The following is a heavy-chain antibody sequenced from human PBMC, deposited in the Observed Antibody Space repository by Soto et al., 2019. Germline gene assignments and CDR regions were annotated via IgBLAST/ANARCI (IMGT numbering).Heavy chain of an antibody. CDR2: IYHSGST. CDR1: GASISSTTNW. Sequence: QVHLQESGPGLVRPSGTLSLTCAVSGASISSTTNWWSWVRQPPGKGLEWIGEIYHSGSTNYNPSRKSRVTRSVDKSTNQFSLELTSVTAADTAVYYCARMMGATLVDFWGQGTLVIVSS. CDR3: ARMMGATLVDF. J-gene: IGHJ4*02. V-gene: IGHV4-4*02. D-gene: IGHD1-26*01.